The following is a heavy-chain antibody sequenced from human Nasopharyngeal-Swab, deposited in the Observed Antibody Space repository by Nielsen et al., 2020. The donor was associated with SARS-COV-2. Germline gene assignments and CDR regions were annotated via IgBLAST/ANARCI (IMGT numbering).Heavy chain of an antibody. J-gene: IGHJ6*03. CDR3: ARSVPAAMNYYYYYMDV. CDR1: GGSISSYY. CDR2: IYYSGST. D-gene: IGHD2-2*01. V-gene: IGHV4-59*08. Sequence: SETLSLTCTVSGGSISSYYWSWIRQPPGKGLEWIGYIYYSGSTNYNPSLKSRVTISVDTSKNQFSLKLSSATAADTAVYYCARSVPAAMNYYYYYMDVWGKGTTVTVSS.